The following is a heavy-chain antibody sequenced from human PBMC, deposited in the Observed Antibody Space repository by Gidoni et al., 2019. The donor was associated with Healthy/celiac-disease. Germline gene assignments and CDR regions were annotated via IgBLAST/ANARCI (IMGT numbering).Heavy chain of an antibody. CDR3: ARTYSSSWYDVFSLFDP. D-gene: IGHD6-13*01. J-gene: IGHJ5*02. V-gene: IGHV2-26*01. CDR2: IFSNDEK. CDR1: GFSLSNARMG. Sequence: QVTLKESGPVLVKPTETLTLTCTVSGFSLSNARMGVSWIRQPPGKALEWLAHIFSNDEKSYSTSLKSRLTISKDTSKSQVVLTMTNMDPVDTATYSCARTYSSSWYDVFSLFDPWGQGTLVTVSS.